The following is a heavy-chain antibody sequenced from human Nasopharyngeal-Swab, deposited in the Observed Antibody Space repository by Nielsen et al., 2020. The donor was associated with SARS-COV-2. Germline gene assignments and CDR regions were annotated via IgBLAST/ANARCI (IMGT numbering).Heavy chain of an antibody. J-gene: IGHJ6*03. V-gene: IGHV3-66*01. CDR1: GFTVTSQY. CDR3: ARARRNYYYDMDV. Sequence: GEALKISWVASGFTVTSQYMSWVRQAPGKGLEWVSLIHADGTTYHADSVKDRFTISRDSSKNTLYLQMNSLRAEDTAVYYCARARRNYYYDMDVWGKGTAVTVSS. CDR2: IHADGTT.